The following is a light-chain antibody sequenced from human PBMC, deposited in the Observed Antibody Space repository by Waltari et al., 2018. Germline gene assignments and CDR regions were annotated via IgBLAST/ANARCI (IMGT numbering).Light chain of an antibody. CDR2: TAS. CDR3: QQYNSFST. V-gene: IGKV1-5*03. J-gene: IGKJ1*01. Sequence: DIQMTQSPSTVSASVGDRVTITCRASQSVLSWLAWYQQKPGKAPKLLIYTASSLESGVPSRFSGSGSRTEFTLTISSLQPDDSATYYCQQYNSFSTFGQGTKVEIK. CDR1: QSVLSW.